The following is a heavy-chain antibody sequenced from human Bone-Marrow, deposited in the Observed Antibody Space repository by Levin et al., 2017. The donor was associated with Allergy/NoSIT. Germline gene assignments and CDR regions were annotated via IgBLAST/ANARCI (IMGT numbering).Heavy chain of an antibody. CDR1: GGSVTSGKHY. Sequence: ESLKISCNVSGGSVTSGKHYWSWIRQPPGKGLEWIGDINYSGNTNYNPSLKSRVLISVDTSKNQFSLKLSSVTAADTAVYYCARETGIAVGDIFEDWYFDLWGRGTLVTVSS. J-gene: IGHJ2*01. CDR2: INYSGNT. V-gene: IGHV4-61*01. D-gene: IGHD6-19*01. CDR3: ARETGIAVGDIFEDWYFDL.